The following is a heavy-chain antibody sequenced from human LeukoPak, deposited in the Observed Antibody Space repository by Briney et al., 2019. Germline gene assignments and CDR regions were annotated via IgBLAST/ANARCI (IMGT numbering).Heavy chain of an antibody. Sequence: GGSLRLSCAASGCTFSSYWMTWVRQAPGKGLEWVANIKRDGSEKYYVDSVKGRFTISRDNTKNSLYLQMNSLRAEDTAVYYCARRDSSGWYYFDYWGQGTLVTVSS. D-gene: IGHD6-19*01. CDR2: IKRDGSEK. CDR1: GCTFSSYW. J-gene: IGHJ4*02. CDR3: ARRDSSGWYYFDY. V-gene: IGHV3-7*01.